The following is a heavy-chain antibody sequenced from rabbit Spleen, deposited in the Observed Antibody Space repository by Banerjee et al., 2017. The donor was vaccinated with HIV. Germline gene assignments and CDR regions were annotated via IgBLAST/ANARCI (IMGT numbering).Heavy chain of an antibody. CDR3: AIATMTMVITDL. J-gene: IGHJ4*01. CDR2: ISTGSGRI. V-gene: IGHV1S40*01. D-gene: IGHD2-1*01. CDR1: GFSFSSSYW. Sequence: QSSEESGGDLVKPGASLTLTCTASGFSFSSSYWICWVRQAPGKGLEWIACISTGSGRIYYASWAKGRFTISKTSSTTVTLQVTSLTAADTTTYFCAIATMTMVITDLWGQGTLVTVS.